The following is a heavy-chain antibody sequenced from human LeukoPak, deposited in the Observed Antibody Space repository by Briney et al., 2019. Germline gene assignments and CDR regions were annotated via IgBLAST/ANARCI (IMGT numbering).Heavy chain of an antibody. CDR1: GFTFSSYS. Sequence: GGSLRLSCAASGFTFSSYSMNWVRQAPGKGLEWVSSISSSSSYIYYADSVKGRFTISRDNAKNSLDLQMNSLRAEDTAVYYCARPPSNSSGWIFDYWGQGTLVTVSS. J-gene: IGHJ4*02. CDR3: ARPPSNSSGWIFDY. V-gene: IGHV3-21*01. D-gene: IGHD6-19*01. CDR2: ISSSSSYI.